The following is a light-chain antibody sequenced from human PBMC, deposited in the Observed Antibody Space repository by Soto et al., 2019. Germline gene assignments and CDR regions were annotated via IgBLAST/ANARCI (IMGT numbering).Light chain of an antibody. Sequence: QTVVTQPPSVSGAPGQRVTISCTGSSSNIGAGYDVHWYQQFPGTAPKLLIYANKKRPSGVPDRFSGSKSGTSASLAISGLQSEDEADYYCAAWDDSLNGRVFGGGTKLTVL. CDR2: ANK. J-gene: IGLJ3*02. CDR1: SSNIGAGYD. CDR3: AAWDDSLNGRV. V-gene: IGLV1-40*01.